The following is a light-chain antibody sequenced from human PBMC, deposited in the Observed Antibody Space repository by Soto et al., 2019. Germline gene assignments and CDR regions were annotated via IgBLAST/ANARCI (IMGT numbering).Light chain of an antibody. V-gene: IGKV1-39*01. CDR2: AAS. Sequence: DIQMTQSPSTLSSSLGDRVTISCRASQSISSYLNWYQQKPGQAPKVLIYAASNLQSGVPSWFSGSGSGTDFALTIRSVQPEDFATYYCQQGYSTPITFGQGTRLEIK. CDR1: QSISSY. CDR3: QQGYSTPIT. J-gene: IGKJ5*01.